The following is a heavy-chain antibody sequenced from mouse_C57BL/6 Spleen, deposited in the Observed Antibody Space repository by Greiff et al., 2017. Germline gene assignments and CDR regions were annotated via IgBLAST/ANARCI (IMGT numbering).Heavy chain of an antibody. CDR2: ISDGGSYT. J-gene: IGHJ1*03. CDR1: GFTFSSYA. D-gene: IGHD4-1*01. Sequence: EVHLVESGGGLVKPGGSLKLSCAASGFTFSSYAMSWVRQTPEKRLEWVATISDGGSYTYYPDNVKGRFTISRDNAKNNLYLQMSHLKSEDTAMYYCARDRGANWDWYFDVWGTGTTVTVSS. CDR3: ARDRGANWDWYFDV. V-gene: IGHV5-4*01.